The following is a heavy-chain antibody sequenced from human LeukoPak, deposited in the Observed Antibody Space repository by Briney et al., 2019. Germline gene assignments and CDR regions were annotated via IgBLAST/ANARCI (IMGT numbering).Heavy chain of an antibody. V-gene: IGHV4-59*01. J-gene: IGHJ3*02. CDR3: ARERTNDGFDI. D-gene: IGHD1-7*01. CDR1: GGSIGSYY. Sequence: KPSETLSLTCTVSGGSIGSYYWSWIRQPPGKGVEWIGYIYYRGSTNYNPSLKSRVTISVDTSKNQFSLKLSSVTAADTAVYYCARERTNDGFDIWGQGTMVTVSS. CDR2: IYYRGST.